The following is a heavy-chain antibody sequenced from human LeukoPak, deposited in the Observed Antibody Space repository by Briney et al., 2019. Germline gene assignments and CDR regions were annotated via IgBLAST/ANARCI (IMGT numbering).Heavy chain of an antibody. CDR2: VNGDGSST. J-gene: IGHJ3*02. Sequence: GGSLRLSCAASGFTSSSFWMHWVRQPPGKGLGWFSRVNGDGSSTTYADSVKGRFTISRDSAKNTVYLQMNSLRAEDTAVYYCARPQHGDLYAFDIWGHGTMVTVSS. CDR3: ARPQHGDLYAFDI. V-gene: IGHV3-74*01. CDR1: GFTSSSFW. D-gene: IGHD4-17*01.